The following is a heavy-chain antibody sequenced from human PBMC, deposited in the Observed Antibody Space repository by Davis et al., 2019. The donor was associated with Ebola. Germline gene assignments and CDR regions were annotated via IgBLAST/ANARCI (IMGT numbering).Heavy chain of an antibody. D-gene: IGHD2-2*02. Sequence: SVKVSCKASGGTFSSHAISWVRQAPGQGLEWMGGIIPILGIANYAQKFQGRVTITADKSTSTAYMELSSLRSEDTAVYYCARGYCSSTSCYTGWYFDLWGRGTLVTVSS. J-gene: IGHJ2*01. CDR3: ARGYCSSTSCYTGWYFDL. CDR1: GGTFSSHA. V-gene: IGHV1-69*10. CDR2: IIPILGIA.